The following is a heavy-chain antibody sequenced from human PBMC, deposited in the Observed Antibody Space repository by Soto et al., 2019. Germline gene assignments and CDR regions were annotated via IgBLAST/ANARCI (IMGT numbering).Heavy chain of an antibody. Sequence: QVQLVQSGAEVKKPGSSVKVSCKASGGTFSSYAISWVRQAPGQGLEWMGEIIPIFGTASYAQKFQGRVTITADESTSTAYMVVSSLRSEDSAVYYCARPLGARAEYFQHWGQGTLVTVSS. CDR2: IIPIFGTA. D-gene: IGHD1-26*01. CDR3: ARPLGARAEYFQH. V-gene: IGHV1-69*12. CDR1: GGTFSSYA. J-gene: IGHJ1*01.